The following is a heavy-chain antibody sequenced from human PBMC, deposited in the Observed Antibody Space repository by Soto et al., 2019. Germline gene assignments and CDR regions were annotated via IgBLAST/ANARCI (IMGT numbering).Heavy chain of an antibody. J-gene: IGHJ6*02. D-gene: IGHD1-26*01. Sequence: SQTLSLTCAISGDSVSSNSAAWNWIRQSPSRGLEWLGRTYYRSKWYNDYAVSVKSRITINPDTSKNQFSLQLNSVTPEDTSVYYFARDISWELLRYYYGMDVWGQGTTVTVSS. V-gene: IGHV6-1*01. CDR1: GDSVSSNSAA. CDR3: ARDISWELLRYYYGMDV. CDR2: TYYRSKWYN.